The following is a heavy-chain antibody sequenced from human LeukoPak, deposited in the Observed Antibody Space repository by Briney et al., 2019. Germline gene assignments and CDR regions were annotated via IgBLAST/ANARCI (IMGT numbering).Heavy chain of an antibody. CDR3: ARTGFGGGSYGYFDL. V-gene: IGHV4-59*01. CDR2: MFYSGST. CDR1: GASISSYY. J-gene: IGHJ2*01. D-gene: IGHD3-9*01. Sequence: SETLSLTCTVSGASISSYYWSWIRQAPGKGLERIGYMFYSGSTNYNPSLKSRATISVDTSKNQVFLKLNSVTAMDTAMYYCARTGFGGGSYGYFDLWGRGTLVTVSS.